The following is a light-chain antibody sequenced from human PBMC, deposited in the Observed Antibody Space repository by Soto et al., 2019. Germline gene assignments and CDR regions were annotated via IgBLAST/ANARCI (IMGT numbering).Light chain of an antibody. Sequence: EVVLTQSPATLSLSPGERATLSCRASQTIRSNFLTCYQQKPGQAPRLLIYTASTRAAGIPERFSGSGSGXXXXXPISRLEPEDFXVYYCQHYDSSSGHTFGQGTKLQIK. CDR3: QHYDSSSGHT. J-gene: IGKJ2*01. CDR2: TAS. CDR1: QTIRSNF. V-gene: IGKV3-20*01.